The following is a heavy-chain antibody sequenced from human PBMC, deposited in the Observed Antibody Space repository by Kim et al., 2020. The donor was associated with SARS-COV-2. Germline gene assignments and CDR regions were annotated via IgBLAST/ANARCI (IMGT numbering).Heavy chain of an antibody. V-gene: IGHV3-73*01. CDR3: SSHRGKHGDRGVEY. D-gene: IGHD4-17*01. Sequence: GGSLRLSCAASGFTFSASAMHWVRQAPGKGLEWVAGIRSKPNNNASSYAASVPGRFTISRADSKHTVHLQMDSLQTDDTALCFCSSHRGKHGDRGVEYWG. CDR2: IRSKPNNNAS. CDR1: GFTFSASA. J-gene: IGHJ4*01.